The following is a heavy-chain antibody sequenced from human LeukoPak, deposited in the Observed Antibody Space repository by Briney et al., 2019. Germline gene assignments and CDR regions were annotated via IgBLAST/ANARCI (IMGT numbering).Heavy chain of an antibody. V-gene: IGHV4-38-2*02. D-gene: IGHD3-22*01. CDR3: ARVSGYYYYFDY. CDR2: IYHSGST. J-gene: IGHJ4*02. Sequence: SETLSLTCTVSGYSISSGYYWGWIRQPPGKGLEWIGSIYHSGSTNYNPSLKSRVTISVDTSKNQFSLKLSSVTAADTAVYYCARVSGYYYYFDYWGQGTLVTVSS. CDR1: GYSISSGYY.